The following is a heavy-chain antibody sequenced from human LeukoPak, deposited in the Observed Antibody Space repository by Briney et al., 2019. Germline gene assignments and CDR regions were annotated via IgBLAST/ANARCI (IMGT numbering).Heavy chain of an antibody. CDR2: IYYSGST. CDR3: SASMTTEPRFDY. CDR1: GGSIRSYY. J-gene: IGHJ4*02. D-gene: IGHD4-17*01. Sequence: SETLSLTCTVSGGSIRSYYWSWIRQPPGKGLEWIGYIYYSGSTNYNASLKSRVTISVDTSKNQFSLRLTSVTAADTAVYYCSASMTTEPRFDYWGQGILVTVSS. V-gene: IGHV4-59*01.